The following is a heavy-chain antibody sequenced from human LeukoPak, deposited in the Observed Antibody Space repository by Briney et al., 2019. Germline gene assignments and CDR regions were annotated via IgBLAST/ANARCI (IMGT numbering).Heavy chain of an antibody. V-gene: IGHV3-7*01. CDR2: VQQEGSEK. CDR1: GFTFNSYW. J-gene: IGHJ4*02. CDR3: ATTLNVAAAGYF. Sequence: GGSLRLSCAASGFTFNSYWMSWVRQAPGKGLEWVANVQQEGSEKYYVDSVKGRFTISRDNAKNSVYLEMNSLRAEDTATYYCATTLNVAAAGYFWGQGTLVTVSS. D-gene: IGHD6-13*01.